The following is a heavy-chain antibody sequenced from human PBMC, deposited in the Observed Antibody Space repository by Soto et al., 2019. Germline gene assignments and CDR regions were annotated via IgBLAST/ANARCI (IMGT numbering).Heavy chain of an antibody. V-gene: IGHV4-4*02. CDR3: ARLDRDYFYHGMDV. CDR1: GGSISNSKW. J-gene: IGHJ6*02. D-gene: IGHD1-1*01. Sequence: NPSETLSLTCAVSGGSISNSKWWTWVRQVPGKGLEWIGKIDHNGITNYNPSLESRVTISKDESKNQLSLKLTYVSAADTAVYYCARLDRDYFYHGMDVWGQGTTVTVSS. CDR2: IDHNGIT.